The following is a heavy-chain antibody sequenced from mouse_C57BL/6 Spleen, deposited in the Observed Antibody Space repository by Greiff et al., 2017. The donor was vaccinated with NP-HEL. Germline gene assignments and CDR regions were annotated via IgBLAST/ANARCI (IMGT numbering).Heavy chain of an antibody. V-gene: IGHV1-52*01. CDR1: GYTFTSYW. Sequence: QVQLQQPGAELVRPGSSVKLSCKASGYTFTSYWMHWVKQRPIHGLEWIGNIDPSDSETHYNQKFKDKATLTVDKSSSTAYMQLSSLTSEDSAVYYCARSYYYYGSSSYWYFDVWGTGTTVTVSA. J-gene: IGHJ1*03. D-gene: IGHD1-1*01. CDR3: ARSYYYYGSSSYWYFDV. CDR2: IDPSDSET.